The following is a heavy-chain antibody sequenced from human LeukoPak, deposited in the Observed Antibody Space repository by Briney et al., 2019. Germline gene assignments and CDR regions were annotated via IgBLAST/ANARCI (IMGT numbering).Heavy chain of an antibody. CDR3: ARDRQVGATYFDY. V-gene: IGHV3-7*01. D-gene: IGHD1-26*01. CDR2: IKQDGREI. CDR1: GFTLSSYW. J-gene: IGHJ4*02. Sequence: GGSLRLSCAASGFTLSSYWMSWVRQAPGKGLEWVANIKQDGREIYYVDSVKGRFTISRDNAKNSLYLQMNSLRAEDTAVYYCARDRQVGATYFDYWGQGTLVTVSS.